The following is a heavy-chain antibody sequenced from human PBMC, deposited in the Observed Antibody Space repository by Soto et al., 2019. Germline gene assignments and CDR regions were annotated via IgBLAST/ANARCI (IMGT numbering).Heavy chain of an antibody. CDR3: AREGNQLLFNYGMDV. V-gene: IGHV6-1*01. Sequence: SQTLSLTCAISGDSVSSNSAAWNWIRQSPSRGLEWLGRTFYRSKWYNDYAVSVKSRITIYPDTSENQISLQLNSVTPEDTAVYYCAREGNQLLFNYGMDVWGQGTTVTVSS. D-gene: IGHD2-2*01. CDR1: GDSVSSNSAA. J-gene: IGHJ6*02. CDR2: TFYRSKWYN.